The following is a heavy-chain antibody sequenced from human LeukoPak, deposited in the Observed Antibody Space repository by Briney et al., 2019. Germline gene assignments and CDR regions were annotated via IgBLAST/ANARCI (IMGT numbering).Heavy chain of an antibody. Sequence: AGGSLRLSCAASGFTFSPFMIHWVRQAPGKGLEWVALISSDGSNADSVKGRFTISRDNSKNTVYLQMNRLTPEDTAVYYCATDHRRYYDDTFGYFLDYWGQGTLVTVSS. D-gene: IGHD3-3*01. V-gene: IGHV3-30*03. J-gene: IGHJ4*02. CDR2: ISSDGSN. CDR1: GFTFSPFM. CDR3: ATDHRRYYDDTFGYFLDY.